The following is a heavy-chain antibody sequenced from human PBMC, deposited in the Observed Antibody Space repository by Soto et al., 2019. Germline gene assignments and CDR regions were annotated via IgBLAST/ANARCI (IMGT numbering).Heavy chain of an antibody. D-gene: IGHD1-1*01. V-gene: IGHV4-4*02. J-gene: IGHJ4*02. CDR1: GYSITNSNW. CDR2: IYHSGAT. Sequence: QVQLQESGPGLVKPSGTLSVTCAVSGYSITNSNWWCWVRQAPGKGLEWIGEIYHSGATTYNPSLKSRATISVDPSNNHFSLKLTSVTAADTAVYFCARDLGTGTDYWGQGTLVTVAS. CDR3: ARDLGTGTDY.